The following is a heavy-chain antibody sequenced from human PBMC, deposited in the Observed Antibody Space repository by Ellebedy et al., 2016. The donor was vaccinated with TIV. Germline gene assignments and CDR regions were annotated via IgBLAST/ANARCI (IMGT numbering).Heavy chain of an antibody. D-gene: IGHD4-17*01. CDR3: VRDRRTTVTEYFDY. Sequence: PGGSLRLSCAASGFTISDYWMHWVRQAPGRGLVWVARINSDGSGSRYADSVKGRFTISRDNAKNTVHLQMNSLRAEDTAVYYCVRDRRTTVTEYFDYWGQGTLVTVSS. CDR2: INSDGSGS. CDR1: GFTISDYW. V-gene: IGHV3-74*01. J-gene: IGHJ4*02.